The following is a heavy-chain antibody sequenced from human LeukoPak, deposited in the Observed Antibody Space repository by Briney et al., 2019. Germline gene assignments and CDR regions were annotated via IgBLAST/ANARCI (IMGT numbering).Heavy chain of an antibody. CDR2: IKPNRGGT. CDR1: ENTFTSCY. D-gene: IGHD5/OR15-5a*01. CDR3: AILRGYSVSRSSFDS. V-gene: IGHV1-2*02. J-gene: IGHJ4*02. Sequence: ASVKVSCKASENTFTSCYIHWVRQAPGQGLEWMGWIKPNRGGTNYAQKFQGRVTVTWDTSISTVYLELTGLRSDDTAVYYCAILRGYSVSRSSFDSWGQGTLVTVSS.